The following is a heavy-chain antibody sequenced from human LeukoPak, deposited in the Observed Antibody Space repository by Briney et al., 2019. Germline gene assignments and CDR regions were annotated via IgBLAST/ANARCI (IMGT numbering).Heavy chain of an antibody. Sequence: GGSLRLSCAASSYTFSDAWMNWVRQAPGKGLEWVGRIEAKAHGGTTNYAAPVKGRFTISRDDSKNTLYLQMNSLKTEDTAVYYCTADPFYDSAGFGFWGQGTLVTVSS. CDR1: SYTFSDAW. CDR2: IEAKAHGGTT. CDR3: TADPFYDSAGFGF. V-gene: IGHV3-15*07. D-gene: IGHD3-22*01. J-gene: IGHJ4*02.